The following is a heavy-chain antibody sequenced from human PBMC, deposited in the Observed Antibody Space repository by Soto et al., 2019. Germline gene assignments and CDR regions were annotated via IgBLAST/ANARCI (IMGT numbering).Heavy chain of an antibody. CDR3: AKGGKDSSSSLGYYYGMDV. J-gene: IGHJ6*02. V-gene: IGHV1-8*01. CDR2: MNPNSGNT. Sequence: QVQLVQSGAEVKKPGASVKVSCKASGYTFTSYDINWVRQATGQGLEWMGWMNPNSGNTGYAQKFQGRVTMTRNTSISTAYMELSSLRSEDTAVYYCAKGGKDSSSSLGYYYGMDVWGHRTTVTVAS. CDR1: GYTFTSYD. D-gene: IGHD6-6*01.